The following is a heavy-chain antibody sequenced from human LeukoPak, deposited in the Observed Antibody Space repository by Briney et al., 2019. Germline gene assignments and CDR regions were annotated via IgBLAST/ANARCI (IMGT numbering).Heavy chain of an antibody. D-gene: IGHD3-10*01. CDR2: IDVSGDNT. Sequence: GGSLRLSSAASGFSFSSYAMTWVRQAPGKGLEWVSTIDVSGDNTYYADSVKGRFTISRDNSKNTLYLQMNSLRAEDTAVYYCAKDQGWTDGSGDYWGRGTLVTVSS. V-gene: IGHV3-23*01. CDR3: AKDQGWTDGSGDY. CDR1: GFSFSSYA. J-gene: IGHJ4*02.